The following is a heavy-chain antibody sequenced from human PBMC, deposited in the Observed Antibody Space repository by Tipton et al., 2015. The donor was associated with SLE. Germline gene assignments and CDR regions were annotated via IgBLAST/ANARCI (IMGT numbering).Heavy chain of an antibody. D-gene: IGHD2-15*01. CDR1: GFTFSSYW. J-gene: IGHJ4*02. CDR2: IKQDGSEK. Sequence: SLRLSCAASGFTFSSYWMTWVRHVPGKGLEWVANIKQDGSEKNFVDSVKGRFTISRDNAKNSLFLQMNSLRAEDTAVYYCASVLLFYFDYWGQGTLVTVSS. V-gene: IGHV3-7*01. CDR3: ASVLLFYFDY.